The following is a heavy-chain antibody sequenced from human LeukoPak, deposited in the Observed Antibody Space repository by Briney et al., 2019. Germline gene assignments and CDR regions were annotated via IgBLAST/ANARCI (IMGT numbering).Heavy chain of an antibody. CDR2: ISGSSGTI. D-gene: IGHD3-16*01. Sequence: GGSLRLSCAASGFTFSSYSMNWVRQAPGKGLEWVSYISGSSGTIYYADSVKGRFTISRDNAKNSLYLQMNSLRAEDTAMYYCARRSEFGVLYYMDVWGKGTTVTVCS. CDR1: GFTFSSYS. CDR3: ARRSEFGVLYYMDV. V-gene: IGHV3-48*01. J-gene: IGHJ6*03.